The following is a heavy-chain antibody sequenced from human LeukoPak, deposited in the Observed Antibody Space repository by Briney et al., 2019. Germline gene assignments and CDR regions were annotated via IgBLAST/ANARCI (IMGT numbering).Heavy chain of an antibody. J-gene: IGHJ3*01. V-gene: IGHV3-7*03. CDR3: AKEMATIRAFDF. CDR2: IKQDGSEK. CDR1: GFTFSNYW. D-gene: IGHD5-24*01. Sequence: HLGGSLRLSCAAPGFTFSNYWMAWVRQAPGKGLEWVANIKQDGSEKYYVDSVKGRFTISRDNTKNSLYLQMNSLRAEDTAVYYCAKEMATIRAFDFWGQGTMVTVSS.